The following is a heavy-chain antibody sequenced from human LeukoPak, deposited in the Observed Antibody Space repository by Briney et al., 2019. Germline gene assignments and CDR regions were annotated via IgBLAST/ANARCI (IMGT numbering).Heavy chain of an antibody. D-gene: IGHD4-23*01. CDR3: ARSYGGNYFDY. V-gene: IGHV3-30*02. J-gene: IGHJ4*02. CDR2: IRYDGINK. Sequence: GGSLRLSCAASGFNFTSFGMHWVRQAPGKGLEWVTFIRYDGINKYYADSVKGRFTISRDNSGNTMYLQINSLRPEDTAVYYLARSYGGNYFDYWGQGTLVTVSS. CDR1: GFNFTSFG.